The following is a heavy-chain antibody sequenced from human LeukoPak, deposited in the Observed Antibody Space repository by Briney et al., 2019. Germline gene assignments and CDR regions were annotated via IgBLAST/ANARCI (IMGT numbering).Heavy chain of an antibody. CDR2: ISGSGGST. J-gene: IGHJ4*02. CDR1: GFTFSSYA. CDR3: AKTTRDPWLLTFDY. V-gene: IGHV3-23*01. D-gene: IGHD3-22*01. Sequence: GGSLRLSCAASGFTFSSYAMSWVRQAPGEGLEWVSAISGSGGSTYYADSVKDRFTISRDNSKNTLYLQMNSLRAEDTAVYYCAKTTRDPWLLTFDYWGQGTLVTVSS.